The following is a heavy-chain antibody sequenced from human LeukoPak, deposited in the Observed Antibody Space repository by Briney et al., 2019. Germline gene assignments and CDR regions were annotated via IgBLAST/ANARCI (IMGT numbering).Heavy chain of an antibody. CDR3: TGDVYQH. CDR1: ALTVNSKY. Sequence: PGGSLRLSCAASALTVNSKYLSWVRQAPAKGLEWVSIIYSGGSTNYAHSVKGRFTISRDNSKNTVYLQMNSLRAEDTAVYYCTGDVYQHWGQGTLVTVSS. D-gene: IGHD1-14*01. J-gene: IGHJ1*01. V-gene: IGHV3-53*01. CDR2: IYSGGST.